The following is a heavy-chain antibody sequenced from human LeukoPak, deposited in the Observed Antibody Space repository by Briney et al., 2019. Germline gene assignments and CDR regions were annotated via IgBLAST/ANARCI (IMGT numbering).Heavy chain of an antibody. CDR3: ARDLVGTTDYFDY. CDR2: ISSSSSII. J-gene: IGHJ4*02. Sequence: PGGSLRLSCAASGFTFSTYSMNWVCQAPGKGLQWVSYISSSSSIIYYGDSVKGRFTISRDNAKNSLYLQMNSLRDEDTAVYYCARDLVGTTDYFDYWGQGTLVTVSS. CDR1: GFTFSTYS. D-gene: IGHD1-26*01. V-gene: IGHV3-48*02.